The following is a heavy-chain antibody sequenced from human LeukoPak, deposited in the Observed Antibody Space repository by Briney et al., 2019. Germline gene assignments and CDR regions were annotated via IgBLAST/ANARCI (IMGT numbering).Heavy chain of an antibody. V-gene: IGHV4-61*02. J-gene: IGHJ4*02. CDR2: IYTSGST. CDR3: ARDPTGYSYGPRGGYFDY. D-gene: IGHD5-18*01. CDR1: GGSISSGSYY. Sequence: SETLSLTCTVSGGSISSGSYYWSWIRQPAGKGLEWFGRIYTSGSTNYNPSLKSRVTISVDTSKNQHSLKLSSVTAADTPVYYCARDPTGYSYGPRGGYFDYWGQGTLVTVSS.